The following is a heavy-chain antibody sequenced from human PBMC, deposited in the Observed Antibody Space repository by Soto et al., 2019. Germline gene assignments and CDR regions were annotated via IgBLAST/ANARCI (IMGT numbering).Heavy chain of an antibody. Sequence: GASVKVSCKASGFTFTSSAMQWVRQARGQRLEWIGWIVVGSGNTNYAQKFQERVTITRDMSTSTAYMELSSLRSEDTAVYYCAATSNYDILTLDYYYGMDVWGQGTTVTVSS. CDR1: GFTFTSSA. CDR2: IVVGSGNT. V-gene: IGHV1-58*02. D-gene: IGHD3-9*01. CDR3: AATSNYDILTLDYYYGMDV. J-gene: IGHJ6*02.